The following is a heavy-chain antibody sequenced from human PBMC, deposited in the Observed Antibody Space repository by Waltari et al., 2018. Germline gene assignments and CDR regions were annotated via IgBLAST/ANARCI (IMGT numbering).Heavy chain of an antibody. V-gene: IGHV4-59*01. CDR2: IYYSGST. CDR3: ARVGAPSSGFQRSQPFDY. J-gene: IGHJ4*02. CDR1: GGSITRYY. Sequence: QVQLQESGPGLVKPSETLSLTCTVSGGSITRYYWSWLRQSPGKGLEWIGYIYYSGSTNYNPSLKSRLTISVDRSNNQFSLNLTSMTAADTAVYYCARVGAPSSGFQRSQPFDYWGQGTLVTVSS. D-gene: IGHD6-19*01.